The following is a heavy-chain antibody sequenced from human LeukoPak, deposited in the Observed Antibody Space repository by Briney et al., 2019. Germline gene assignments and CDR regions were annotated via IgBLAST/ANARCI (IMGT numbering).Heavy chain of an antibody. D-gene: IGHD3-3*01. CDR2: ISYDGSNK. J-gene: IGHJ4*02. Sequence: GGSLRLSCAASGFTFSSYAMHWVRQAPGKGLEWVAVISYDGSNKYYADSVKGRFTISRDNSKNTLYLQTNSLRAEDTAVYYCASGTGVANFDYWGQGTLVTVSS. CDR3: ASGTGVANFDY. CDR1: GFTFSSYA. V-gene: IGHV3-30*04.